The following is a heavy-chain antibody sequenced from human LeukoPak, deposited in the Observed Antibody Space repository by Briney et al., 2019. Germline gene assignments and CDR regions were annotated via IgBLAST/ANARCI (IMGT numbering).Heavy chain of an antibody. CDR1: GFTFSSYG. Sequence: PGGSLRLSCAASGFTFSSYGMHWVRQAPGEGLEWVAVIWYDGSNEYYADSVKGRFTISRDNSKNALYLQMNSLRAEDTAVYYCARGRAPIEFINYYYGMDVWGQGTTVTVSS. J-gene: IGHJ6*02. V-gene: IGHV3-33*01. D-gene: IGHD1-26*01. CDR2: IWYDGSNE. CDR3: ARGRAPIEFINYYYGMDV.